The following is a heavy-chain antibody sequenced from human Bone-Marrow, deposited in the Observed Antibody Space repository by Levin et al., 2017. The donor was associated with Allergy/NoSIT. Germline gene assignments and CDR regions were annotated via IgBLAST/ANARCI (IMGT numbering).Heavy chain of an antibody. CDR2: IQQDGTVK. D-gene: IGHD2-15*01. Sequence: GESLKISCVASGFTFSSYWMSWVRQAPGKGLEWVANIQQDGTVKYFVDSLEGRFFISRDNAKNPMYLQMNSLRAEDTGLYYCARLWWSAFDYWGQGALVTVSS. J-gene: IGHJ4*02. CDR1: GFTFSSYW. CDR3: ARLWWSAFDY. V-gene: IGHV3-7*01.